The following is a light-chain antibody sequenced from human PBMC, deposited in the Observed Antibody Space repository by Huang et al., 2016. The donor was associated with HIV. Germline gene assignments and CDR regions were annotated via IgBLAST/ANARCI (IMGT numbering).Light chain of an antibody. J-gene: IGKJ4*01. V-gene: IGKV3-15*01. CDR2: GAS. Sequence: EIVMTQSPATLSVSAGERATLSYTASQSVSSSLAWHQQKPGQAPRLLIYGASTRATGIPARFSGSGSGTEFTLTISSLQSEDFAVYYCQQYYNWPLTFGGGTKVEIK. CDR1: QSVSSS. CDR3: QQYYNWPLT.